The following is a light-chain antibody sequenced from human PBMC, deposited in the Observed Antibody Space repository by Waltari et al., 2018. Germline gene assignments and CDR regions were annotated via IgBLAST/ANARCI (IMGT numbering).Light chain of an antibody. V-gene: IGKV1-12*01. CDR1: EDVSTW. CDR2: AAS. J-gene: IGKJ4*01. Sequence: DIQMTQSPSSGSASVGDRVTITCRASEDVSTWLAWYQQKPGKVPQLLIFAASVLRTGVSSRFTGSGSGTDFTLTISSLEPEDFATYYCQQSNTFPLTFGGGTKVEIK. CDR3: QQSNTFPLT.